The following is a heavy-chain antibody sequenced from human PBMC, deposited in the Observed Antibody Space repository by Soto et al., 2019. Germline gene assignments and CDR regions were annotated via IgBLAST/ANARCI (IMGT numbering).Heavy chain of an antibody. CDR1: GFTFSSYS. CDR2: ISSSSTI. V-gene: IGHV3-48*02. Sequence: PGGSLRLSCAASGFTFSSYSMNWVRQAPGKGLEWVSYISSSSTIYYADSVKGRFTISRDNAKNSLYLQMNSLRDEDTAVYYCARDGSSGYYYYYGMDVWGQGTTVTVSS. J-gene: IGHJ6*02. CDR3: ARDGSSGYYYYYGMDV.